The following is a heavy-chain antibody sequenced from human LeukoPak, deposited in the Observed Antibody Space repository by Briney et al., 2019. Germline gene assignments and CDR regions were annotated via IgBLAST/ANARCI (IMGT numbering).Heavy chain of an antibody. CDR2: ISYHGNT. CDR3: ARAGSSGWYGEY. V-gene: IGHV4-59*01. CDR1: GGSINNYY. D-gene: IGHD6-19*01. J-gene: IGHJ4*02. Sequence: SETLSLTCTVSGGSINNYYWKWIRQPPGKGLEWIGYISYHGNTNYSPSLKSRVTMSVDASKNQFSLRLRSVTAVDTAVYYCARAGSSGWYGEYWGQGALVTVSS.